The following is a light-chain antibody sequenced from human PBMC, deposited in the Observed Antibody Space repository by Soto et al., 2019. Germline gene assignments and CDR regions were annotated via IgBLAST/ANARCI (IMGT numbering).Light chain of an antibody. CDR1: QSVSSSY. J-gene: IGKJ5*01. V-gene: IGKV3-20*01. CDR3: RQYGSSPPVT. Sequence: EIVLTQSPGTLSLSPGKRATLSCRASQSVSSSYLAWYQQKPGQAPRLLIDGASGRATAIPDRFSGSGSGTDFTLTISRLEPEDFARHYCRQYGSSPPVTFGQGTRLE. CDR2: GAS.